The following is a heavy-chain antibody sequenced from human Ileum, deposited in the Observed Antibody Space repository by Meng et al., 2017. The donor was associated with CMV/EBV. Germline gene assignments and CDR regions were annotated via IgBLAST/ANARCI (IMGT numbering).Heavy chain of an antibody. V-gene: IGHV4-4*07. J-gene: IGHJ4*02. CDR3: AREVDVDGAVPQKGGYYYDY. CDR2: IYVSVST. Sequence: VRPRGYGHGRGKPSHNPSLTGGVSGGSMSGYFWGWTPQPAGKGLEWIGRIYVSVSTDYNPSLKSRATMSVDTSKKQFSLRLTSVTAADTAVYFCAREVDVDGAVPQKGGYYYDYWGQGILVTVSS. CDR1: GGSMSGYF. D-gene: IGHD3-3*01.